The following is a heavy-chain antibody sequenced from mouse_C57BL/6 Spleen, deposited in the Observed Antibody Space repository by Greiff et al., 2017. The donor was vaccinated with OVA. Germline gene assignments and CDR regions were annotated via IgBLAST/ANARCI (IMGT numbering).Heavy chain of an antibody. CDR3: ARDEAY. CDR2: ISDGGSYT. J-gene: IGHJ3*01. CDR1: GFTFSSYA. V-gene: IGHV5-4*01. Sequence: EVQVVESGGGLVKPGGSLKLSCAASGFTFSSYAMSWVRQTPEKRLAWVATISDGGSYTYYPDNVKGRFTISRDNAKNNLYLQMSHLKSEDTAMYYCARDEAYWGQGTLVTVSA.